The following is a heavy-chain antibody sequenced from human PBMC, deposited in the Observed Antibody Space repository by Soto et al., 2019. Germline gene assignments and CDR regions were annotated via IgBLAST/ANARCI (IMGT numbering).Heavy chain of an antibody. CDR1: GLTFSSYA. D-gene: IGHD2-8*02. Sequence: PGGSLRLSCAASGLTFSSYAMHWVRQAPGKGLEWVAVISYDGSNKYYADSVKGRFTISRDNSKNTLYLQMNSLRAEDTAVYYCARDDSSTYWYYYYGMDVWGQGTTVTVSS. V-gene: IGHV3-30-3*01. CDR3: ARDDSSTYWYYYYGMDV. CDR2: ISYDGSNK. J-gene: IGHJ6*02.